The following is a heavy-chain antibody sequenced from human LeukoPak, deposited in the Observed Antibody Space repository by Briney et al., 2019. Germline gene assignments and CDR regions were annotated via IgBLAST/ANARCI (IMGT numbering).Heavy chain of an antibody. D-gene: IGHD1-1*01. CDR3: TRSGHAGERDY. CDR1: GYTFTSYY. CDR2: INPSGGST. V-gene: IGHV1-46*01. J-gene: IGHJ4*02. Sequence: ASVKVSCKASGYTFTSYYMHWVRQAPGQGLEWMGIINPSGGSTTYAQKFQGRVTMTRDMSTNTIYMELSSLRSEDTAVYYCTRSGHAGERDYWGQGILVTVSS.